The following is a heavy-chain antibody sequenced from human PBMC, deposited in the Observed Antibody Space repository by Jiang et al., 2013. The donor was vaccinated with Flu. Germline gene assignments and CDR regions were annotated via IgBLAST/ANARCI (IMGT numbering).Heavy chain of an antibody. J-gene: IGHJ4*02. V-gene: IGHV3-66*01. CDR1: GFTVSTNY. CDR3: ARSRIVVAARGMELGY. CDR2: IYSGGTT. D-gene: IGHD6-19*01. Sequence: VQLLESGGGLVQPGGSLRLSCAASGFTVSTNYMSWVRQAPGKGLEWVSLIYSGGTTYYADSVKGRFTISRDNSKNTLYLQMNSLRAEDTAVYYCARSRIVVAARGMELGYWGQGTQVTVSS.